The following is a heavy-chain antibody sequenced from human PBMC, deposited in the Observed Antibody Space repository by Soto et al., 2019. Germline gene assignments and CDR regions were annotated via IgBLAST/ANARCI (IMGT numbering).Heavy chain of an antibody. CDR1: GGSISSSSYY. CDR3: AIIAARVFDY. V-gene: IGHV4-39*01. D-gene: IGHD6-6*01. J-gene: IGHJ4*02. CDR2: IYYSGST. Sequence: QLQLQESGPGLVKPSETLSLTCTVSGGSISSSSYYWGWIRQPPGKGLEWIGSIYYSGSTYYNPSLKSRVTISVDTSKNQFALKLSSVTAADTAVYYCAIIAARVFDYWGQGTLVTVSS.